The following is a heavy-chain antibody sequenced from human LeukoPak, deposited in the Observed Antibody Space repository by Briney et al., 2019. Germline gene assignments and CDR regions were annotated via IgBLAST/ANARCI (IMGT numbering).Heavy chain of an antibody. J-gene: IGHJ5*02. CDR3: ARVADSTGTTGIFTLYWFDP. CDR1: GYTFTDYY. Sequence: ASVKVSRKASGYTFTDYYIHWVRQAPGQGLEWMGWINPNSGGTNYAQKFQDRVTMTRDTSISTAYMELSRLTSDDTAVYYCARVADSTGTTGIFTLYWFDPWGQGTLVTVSS. V-gene: IGHV1-2*02. CDR2: INPNSGGT. D-gene: IGHD1-1*01.